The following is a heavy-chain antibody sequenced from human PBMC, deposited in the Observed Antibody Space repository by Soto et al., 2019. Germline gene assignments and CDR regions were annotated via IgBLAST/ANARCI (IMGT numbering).Heavy chain of an antibody. CDR1: GFTFSSYA. CDR3: AKSRPLVGATTAAEYFQH. D-gene: IGHD1-26*01. Sequence: GGSLRLSCAASGFTFSSYAMSWVRQAPGKGLEWVSAISGSGGSTYYADSVKGRFTISRDNSKNTLYLQMNSLRAEDTAVYYCAKSRPLVGATTAAEYFQHWGQGTLVTVSS. J-gene: IGHJ1*01. V-gene: IGHV3-23*01. CDR2: ISGSGGST.